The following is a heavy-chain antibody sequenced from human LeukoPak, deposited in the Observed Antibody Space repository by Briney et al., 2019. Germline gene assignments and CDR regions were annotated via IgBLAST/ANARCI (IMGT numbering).Heavy chain of an antibody. V-gene: IGHV3-21*04. CDR2: ISSSSSYI. D-gene: IGHD3-22*01. Sequence: GGALRLSCAASVFTFSSYSMNSVRQAPGRGLESVSSISSSSSYIYYTHSVEGRFTISRDNANNSLYLQMNSLRVEDTALYSCARGSYYDTSGHYAFWGQGTLVTVSS. CDR3: ARGSYYDTSGHYAF. J-gene: IGHJ4*02. CDR1: VFTFSSYS.